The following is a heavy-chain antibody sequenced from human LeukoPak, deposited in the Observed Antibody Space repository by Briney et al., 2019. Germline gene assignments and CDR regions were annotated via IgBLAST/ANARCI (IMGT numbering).Heavy chain of an antibody. CDR1: GFTFGDYA. V-gene: IGHV3-49*04. CDR2: IRSKAYGGTT. J-gene: IGHJ4*02. D-gene: IGHD4-17*01. Sequence: GRSLRLSCTASGFTFGDYAMSWVRQAPGKGLEWVGFIRSKAYGGTTEYAASVKGRFTISRDDSKSIACLQMNSLKTEDTAVYYCTSGRYGYFDYWGQGTLVTVSS. CDR3: TSGRYGYFDY.